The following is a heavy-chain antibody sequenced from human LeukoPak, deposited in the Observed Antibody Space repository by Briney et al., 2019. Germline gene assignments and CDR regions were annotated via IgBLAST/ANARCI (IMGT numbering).Heavy chain of an antibody. CDR1: GFTFSSYA. D-gene: IGHD5-24*01. J-gene: IGHJ1*01. CDR3: ARAGLHLRPTN. Sequence: GGSLRLSCAASGFTFSSYAMHWVRQAPGKGLEWVAIIWYDGSNKYYGNSVRGRFTISRDNSKNTVYLQMNSLRDDDTAVYYCARAGLHLRPTNWGQGTLVTVSS. V-gene: IGHV3-33*01. CDR2: IWYDGSNK.